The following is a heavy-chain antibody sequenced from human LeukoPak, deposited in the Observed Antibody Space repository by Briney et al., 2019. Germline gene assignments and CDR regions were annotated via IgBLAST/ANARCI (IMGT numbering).Heavy chain of an antibody. D-gene: IGHD3-16*01. V-gene: IGHV3-30*18. CDR2: ISYDGSNK. Sequence: GGSLRLSCAASGFTFSSYWMSWVRQAPGKGLEWVAVISYDGSNKYYADSVKGRFTISRDNSKNTLYLQMNSLRAEDTAVYYCAKDLPRLGGTGGVFDYWGQGTLVTVSS. CDR1: GFTFSSYW. J-gene: IGHJ4*02. CDR3: AKDLPRLGGTGGVFDY.